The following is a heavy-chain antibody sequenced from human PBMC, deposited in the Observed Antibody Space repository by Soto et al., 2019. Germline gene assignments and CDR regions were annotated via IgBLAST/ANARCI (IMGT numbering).Heavy chain of an antibody. CDR1: GYTFTSYY. V-gene: IGHV1-46*01. J-gene: IGHJ6*02. CDR2: INPSGGST. CDR3: ARDGLNIVVVVAANYYDYYGMDV. Sequence: QVQLVQSGAEVKKPGASVKVSCKASGYTFTSYYMHWVRQAPGQGLEWMGIINPSGGSTSYAQKFQGRVTMTSDTYTSTVYMELSSLRSEDTAVYYCARDGLNIVVVVAANYYDYYGMDVWGQGTTGTVSS. D-gene: IGHD2-15*01.